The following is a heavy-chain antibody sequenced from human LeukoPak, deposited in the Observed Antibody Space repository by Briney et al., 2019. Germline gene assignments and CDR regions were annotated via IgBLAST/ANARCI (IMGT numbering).Heavy chain of an antibody. CDR3: ARSGGPGTYHQLRYNWFDP. D-gene: IGHD3-10*01. Sequence: MPGGSLRLSCAASGFTLSGYHMNWVRQAPGKGLEWLSSITTISHYIYYAGAVRGRFTISRDNAKNSLYLQMNSLRGEDTAVYYCARSGGPGTYHQLRYNWFDPWGQGTLVTVSS. CDR1: GFTLSGYH. V-gene: IGHV3-21*01. CDR2: ITTISHYI. J-gene: IGHJ5*02.